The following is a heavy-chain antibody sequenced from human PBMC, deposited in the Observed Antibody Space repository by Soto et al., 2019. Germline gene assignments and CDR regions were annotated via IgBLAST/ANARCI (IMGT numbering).Heavy chain of an antibody. CDR2: IYWDDDK. Sequence: QITLKESGPPLVKPTQTLTLTCTFSGFSLRSSGVGVAWTRQAPGKALEWLAPIYWDDDKRYSPSLKRRHTITKDNSKKQVVLTLTNMDPADTATYYCAHNERPVAGALDYWGQGTLVTVSS. J-gene: IGHJ4*02. V-gene: IGHV2-5*02. CDR1: GFSLRSSGVG. D-gene: IGHD6-19*01. CDR3: AHNERPVAGALDY.